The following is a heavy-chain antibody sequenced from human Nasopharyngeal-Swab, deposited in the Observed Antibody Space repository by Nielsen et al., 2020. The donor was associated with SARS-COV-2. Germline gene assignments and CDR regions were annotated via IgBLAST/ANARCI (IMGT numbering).Heavy chain of an antibody. CDR1: GASSGSGTW. D-gene: IGHD6-19*01. Sequence: SETLSLTCDVSGASSGSGTWWSCVRQPPGKGLEWIGQIHHSGITNFNPSVRGRVIISLDNSKSQFSLKVTSVTAADTAVYYCVRHRESSGWCFQYWGQGTLVTVSS. V-gene: IGHV4-4*02. J-gene: IGHJ1*01. CDR2: IHHSGIT. CDR3: VRHRESSGWCFQY.